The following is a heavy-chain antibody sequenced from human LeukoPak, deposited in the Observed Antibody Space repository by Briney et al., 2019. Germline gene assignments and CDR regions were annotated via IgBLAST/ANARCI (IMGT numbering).Heavy chain of an antibody. CDR1: GYTFTSYG. V-gene: IGHV1-18*01. Sequence: GASVTVSCKASGYTFTSYGISWVRQAPGKGLEWMGWISAYNGNTKYAQKLQGRVTMTTDTSTSTAYMELRSLRSDDTAVYYCASGTLGYCSSTSCLSLDYWGQGTLVTVSS. CDR2: ISAYNGNT. J-gene: IGHJ4*02. D-gene: IGHD2-2*01. CDR3: ASGTLGYCSSTSCLSLDY.